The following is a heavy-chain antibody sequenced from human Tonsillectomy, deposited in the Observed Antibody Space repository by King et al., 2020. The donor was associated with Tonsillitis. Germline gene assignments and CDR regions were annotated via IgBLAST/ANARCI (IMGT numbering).Heavy chain of an antibody. CDR1: GFTFDDYA. V-gene: IGHV3-9*01. CDR3: AKAILGYCSGGSCYGWGAFDI. Sequence: VQLVESGGGLVQPGRSLRLSCAASGFTFDDYAMHWVRQAPGKGLEWVSGISWNSGSIGYAASVKGRFTISRDNAKNSLYLQMNSLRAEDTALYYCAKAILGYCSGGSCYGWGAFDIWGRGTMVTVSS. J-gene: IGHJ3*02. D-gene: IGHD2-15*01. CDR2: ISWNSGSI.